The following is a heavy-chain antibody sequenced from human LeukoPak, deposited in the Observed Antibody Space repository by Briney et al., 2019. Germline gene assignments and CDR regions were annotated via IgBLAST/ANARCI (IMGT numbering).Heavy chain of an antibody. J-gene: IGHJ4*02. CDR1: GGSISSSSYY. CDR3: AVGLGTFDY. Sequence: SETLSLTCTVSGGSISSSSYYWGWIRQPPGKGLEWTGSIYYSGSTYYNPSLKSRVTISVDTSKNQFSLKLSSVAAADTAVYYCAVGLGTFDYWGQGTLVTVSS. CDR2: IYYSGST. D-gene: IGHD7-27*01. V-gene: IGHV4-39*01.